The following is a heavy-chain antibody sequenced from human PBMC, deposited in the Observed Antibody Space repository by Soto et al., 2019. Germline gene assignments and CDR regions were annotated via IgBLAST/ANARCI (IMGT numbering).Heavy chain of an antibody. CDR3: ARDPYYYASSGYTFYYYYGMDV. J-gene: IGHJ6*02. V-gene: IGHV1-18*01. Sequence: ASVKVSCKASGCTFTSYGISWVRQAPGQGLEWMGWISAYNGNTNYAQKLQGRVTMTTDTSTSTAYMELRSLRSDDTAVYYCARDPYYYASSGYTFYYYYGMDVWGQGTTVTVYS. CDR2: ISAYNGNT. D-gene: IGHD3-22*01. CDR1: GCTFTSYG.